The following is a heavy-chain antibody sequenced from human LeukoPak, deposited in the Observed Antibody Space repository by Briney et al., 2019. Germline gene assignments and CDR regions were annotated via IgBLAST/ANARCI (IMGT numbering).Heavy chain of an antibody. CDR2: FDPEDGET. J-gene: IGHJ4*02. V-gene: IGHV1-24*01. Sequence: ASVKVSCKVSGYTLTELSMLWVRQAPGKGLEWMGGFDPEDGETIYAQKFQGRVTMTEDTSTDTAYMELSSLRSEDTAVYYCATVESLGGYATGDYWGQGTLVTVSS. D-gene: IGHD5-12*01. CDR1: GYTLTELS. CDR3: ATVESLGGYATGDY.